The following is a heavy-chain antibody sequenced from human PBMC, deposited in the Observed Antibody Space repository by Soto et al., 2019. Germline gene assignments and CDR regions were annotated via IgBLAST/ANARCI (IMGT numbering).Heavy chain of an antibody. D-gene: IGHD2-8*01. CDR2: ISAYNGNT. V-gene: IGHV1-18*01. CDR3: ARSIVLMVYETINWFDP. J-gene: IGHJ5*02. Sequence: ASVKVSCKASGYTFTSYGISWVRQAPGQGLEWMGWISAYNGNTNYAQKLQGRVTMTTDTSTSTAYMELRSLRSDDTAVYYCARSIVLMVYETINWFDPWGQGTLVTVSS. CDR1: GYTFTSYG.